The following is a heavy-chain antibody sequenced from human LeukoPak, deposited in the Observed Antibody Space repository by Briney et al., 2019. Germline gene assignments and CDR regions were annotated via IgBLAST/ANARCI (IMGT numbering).Heavy chain of an antibody. CDR2: INHSGST. J-gene: IGHJ4*02. Sequence: PSETLSLTCAVYGGSFSGYYWSWIRQPPGKGLEWIGEINHSGSTNYNPSPKSRVTISVDTSKNQFSLKLSSVTAADTAVYYCARGPGVHYDSSGYPFWGQGTLVTVSS. CDR1: GGSFSGYY. CDR3: ARGPGVHYDSSGYPF. V-gene: IGHV4-34*01. D-gene: IGHD3-22*01.